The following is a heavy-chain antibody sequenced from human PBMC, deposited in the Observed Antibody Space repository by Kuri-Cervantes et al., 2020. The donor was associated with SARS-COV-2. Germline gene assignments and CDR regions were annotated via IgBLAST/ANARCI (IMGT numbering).Heavy chain of an antibody. J-gene: IGHJ6*03. V-gene: IGHV4-34*01. CDR1: GESFSGYY. Sequence: SETLSLTCAFYGESFSGYYWNWSRQPPGKGLEWIGEVKHRGSTNYNPSLKSRVTISVDTSSKQFSLHLGSVTAADTAVYYCARAYGFLRYIYYMDVWGRGTTITVSS. D-gene: IGHD4-17*01. CDR2: VKHRGST. CDR3: ARAYGFLRYIYYMDV.